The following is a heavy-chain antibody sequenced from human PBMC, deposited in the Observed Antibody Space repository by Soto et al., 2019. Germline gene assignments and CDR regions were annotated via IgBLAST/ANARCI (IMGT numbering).Heavy chain of an antibody. CDR3: ASGGSTVTREFDY. CDR1: GYTFTGFY. Sequence: QVQLVQSGAEVKKPGASVKVSCKTFGYTFTGFYMHWVRQAPGQGLEWMGWINPNSGDTEYAQNFQGWVTMTRDTSISTAYMELSRLRSDDTAMYYCASGGSTVTREFDYWGQGTLVSVSS. CDR2: INPNSGDT. D-gene: IGHD4-17*01. V-gene: IGHV1-2*04. J-gene: IGHJ4*02.